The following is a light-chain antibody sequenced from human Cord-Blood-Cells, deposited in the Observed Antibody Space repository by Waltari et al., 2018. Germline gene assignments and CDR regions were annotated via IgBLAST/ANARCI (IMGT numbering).Light chain of an antibody. V-gene: IGKV1-39*01. J-gene: IGKJ2*01. CDR1: QSISSY. Sequence: DIQMPRPPSSLPAPVGDRVTITCRASQSISSYLNWYQQKPGKAPKLLIYAASSLQSGVPSRFSGSGSGTDFTLTISSLQPEDFATYYCQQSYSTPHTFGQGTKLEIK. CDR3: QQSYSTPHT. CDR2: AAS.